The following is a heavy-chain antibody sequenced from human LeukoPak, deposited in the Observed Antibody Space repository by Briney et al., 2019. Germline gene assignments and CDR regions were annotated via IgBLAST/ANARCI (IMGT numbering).Heavy chain of an antibody. CDR3: ARGAGHEYYDFWSGRYLGLFDY. D-gene: IGHD3-3*01. Sequence: ASVKVSCKASGYTFTSYDINWVRQATGQGLEWMGWMNPNSGNTGYAQKFQGRVTMTRNTSISTAYMELSSLRSEDTAVYYCARGAGHEYYDFWSGRYLGLFDYWGQGTLVTVSS. CDR1: GYTFTSYD. J-gene: IGHJ4*02. V-gene: IGHV1-8*01. CDR2: MNPNSGNT.